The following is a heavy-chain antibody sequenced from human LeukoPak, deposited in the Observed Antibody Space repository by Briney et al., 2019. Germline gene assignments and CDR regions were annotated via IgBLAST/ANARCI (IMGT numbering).Heavy chain of an antibody. D-gene: IGHD6-19*01. Sequence: PSETLSLTCTVSGGSISSYYWSWIRQPAGKGLEWIGRIYTSGSTNYNPSLKSRVTMSVDTSKNQFSLKLSSVTAADTAVYYCAGRSVAGTEFDYWAREPWSPSPQ. CDR1: GGSISSYY. J-gene: IGHJ4*02. CDR3: AGRSVAGTEFDY. V-gene: IGHV4-4*07. CDR2: IYTSGST.